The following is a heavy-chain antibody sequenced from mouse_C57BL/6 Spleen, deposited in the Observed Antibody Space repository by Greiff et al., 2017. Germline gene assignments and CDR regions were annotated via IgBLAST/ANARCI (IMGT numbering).Heavy chain of an antibody. J-gene: IGHJ2*01. CDR3: ARGMVTTYFDY. V-gene: IGHV1-55*01. CDR2: LYPGSGST. D-gene: IGHD2-3*01. CDR1: GYTFTSYW. Sequence: QVQLPQPGAELVTPGASVKMSCKASGYTFTSYWLTWVKQRPGPGLEWIGDLYPGSGSTNYNEKFKSKATLTVATSSSTAYMQLSSLTSEVSAVSYCARGMVTTYFDYWGQGTTLTVSS.